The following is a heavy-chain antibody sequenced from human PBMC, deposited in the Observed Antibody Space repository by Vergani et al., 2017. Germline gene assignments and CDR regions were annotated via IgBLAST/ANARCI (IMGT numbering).Heavy chain of an antibody. CDR2: INPDDSTT. CDR1: GFTFSTYW. V-gene: IGHV3-74*01. CDR3: AREYSSTSGRAFDF. D-gene: IGHD2-2*01. J-gene: IGHJ3*01. Sequence: EVQLVESGGALVQPGGSLRLSCAASGFTFSTYWMQWVRQAPGKGLVWVSRINPDDSTTNYADSAKGRFTISRDSAKNSLYLQMDSLRAEDTAVYYCAREYSSTSGRAFDFWGQGTKVTVSS.